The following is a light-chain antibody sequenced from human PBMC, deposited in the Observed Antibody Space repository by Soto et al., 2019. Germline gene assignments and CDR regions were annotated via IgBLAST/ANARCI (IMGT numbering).Light chain of an antibody. V-gene: IGKV3-20*01. CDR3: QQYGSSPPWT. J-gene: IGKJ1*01. CDR1: QSVSSSY. Sequence: ELVLTQSPGTLSLSPGENATLSCRASQSVSSSYLAWYQQKPGQAPRLLIYGASSRATGIPDRFSGSGSGTDFTLTISRLEPEDFAVYYCQQYGSSPPWTCGQGTKVDIK. CDR2: GAS.